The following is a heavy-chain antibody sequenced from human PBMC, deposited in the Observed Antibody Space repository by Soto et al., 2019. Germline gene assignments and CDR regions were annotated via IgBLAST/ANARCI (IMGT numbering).Heavy chain of an antibody. CDR2: ITASCYSA. J-gene: IGHJ4*02. D-gene: IGHD3-16*01. CDR3: AKGDLLWDPFDF. CDR1: GLAFSNYA. V-gene: IGHV3-23*01. Sequence: WRAIRLSFAASGLAFSNYAMTWVRKAPGKGLEWVSIITASCYSAYYGGAVKGRFTTSRDNSRSTLYLQMNGLRADDTAVYYCAKGDLLWDPFDFWGQGTLVTVSS.